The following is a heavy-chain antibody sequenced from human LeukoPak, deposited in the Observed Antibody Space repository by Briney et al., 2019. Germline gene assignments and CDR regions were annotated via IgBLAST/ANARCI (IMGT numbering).Heavy chain of an antibody. CDR1: GGSISSYY. Sequence: SETLSLTCTVSGGSISSYYWSWIRQPAGKGLEWIGRIYTSGSTNYNPSLKSRVTMSVDTSKNQFSLKLSSVTAAGTAVYYCARDIRLWFGELDYYYYGMDVWGQGTTVTVSS. CDR3: ARDIRLWFGELDYYYYGMDV. J-gene: IGHJ6*02. D-gene: IGHD3-10*01. CDR2: IYTSGST. V-gene: IGHV4-4*07.